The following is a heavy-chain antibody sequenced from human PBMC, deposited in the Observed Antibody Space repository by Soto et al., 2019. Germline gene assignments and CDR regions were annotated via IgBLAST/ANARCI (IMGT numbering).Heavy chain of an antibody. Sequence: PGGSLRLSCAASGFTFSSSGMHWDRQAPGKGLEWVAVISYDGSNKYYADSVKGRFTISRDNSKNTLYLRMNSLRAEDTAVYYCAKDNCISTSCYRLYNWFDPWGQGTLVTVSS. CDR1: GFTFSSSG. CDR2: ISYDGSNK. CDR3: AKDNCISTSCYRLYNWFDP. J-gene: IGHJ5*02. D-gene: IGHD2-2*01. V-gene: IGHV3-30*18.